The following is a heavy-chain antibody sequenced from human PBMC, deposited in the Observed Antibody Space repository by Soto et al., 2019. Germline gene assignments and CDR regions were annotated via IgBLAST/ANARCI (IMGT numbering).Heavy chain of an antibody. CDR1: GCSISSYY. Sequence: SETLSLTCTVSGCSISSYYWSSIRQPPGKGLEWIGYIYYSGSTNYNPSLKSRVTISVDTSKNQFSLKLSSVTAADTAVYYCARHHGGQFDPWGQGTLVTVSS. J-gene: IGHJ5*02. CDR2: IYYSGST. D-gene: IGHD2-15*01. CDR3: ARHHGGQFDP. V-gene: IGHV4-59*08.